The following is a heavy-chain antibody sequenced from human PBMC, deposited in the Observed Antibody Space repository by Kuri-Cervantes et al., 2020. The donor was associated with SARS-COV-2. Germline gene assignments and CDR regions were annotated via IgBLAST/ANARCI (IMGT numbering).Heavy chain of an antibody. Sequence: GSLRLSCTVSGGSISGYYWSWVRQFPGKGLEWIGYMYNSGTTHSRPSLNSRVTISVDTSKNQFSLKLSSVTAADTAVYYCARDQGNYYDSSGYYEVFEYYGMDVWGQGTTVTVSS. V-gene: IGHV4-59*01. CDR2: MYNSGTT. D-gene: IGHD3-22*01. CDR1: GGSISGYY. J-gene: IGHJ6*02. CDR3: ARDQGNYYDSSGYYEVFEYYGMDV.